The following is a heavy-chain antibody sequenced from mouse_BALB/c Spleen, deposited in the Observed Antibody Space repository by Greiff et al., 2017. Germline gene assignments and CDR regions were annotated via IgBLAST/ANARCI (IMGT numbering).Heavy chain of an antibody. Sequence: EVHLVESGGGLVQPGGSRKLSCAASGFTFSSFGMHWVRQAPEKGLEWVAYISSSSSTTYYADKVKGRFTISRDNPKNTLFLQMSSLRSEDTAVYYCARGGLGMYYFDYWGQGTTLTVSS. V-gene: IGHV5-17*02. J-gene: IGHJ2*01. CDR1: GFTFSSFG. CDR3: ARGGLGMYYFDY. CDR2: ISSSSSTT.